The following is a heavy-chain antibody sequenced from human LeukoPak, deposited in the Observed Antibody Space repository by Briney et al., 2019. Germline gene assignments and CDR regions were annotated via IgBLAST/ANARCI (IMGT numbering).Heavy chain of an antibody. CDR3: AKSRLYSSGSADY. J-gene: IGHJ4*02. D-gene: IGHD6-19*01. Sequence: PGRSLRLSWAASGFTFSSFGMHWVRQAPGKGLEWVAVISSDGSNKYYADSVKGRFTISRDNSKNTLYLQMDSLRAEDTAVYYCAKSRLYSSGSADYWGQGTLVTVSS. CDR1: GFTFSSFG. CDR2: ISSDGSNK. V-gene: IGHV3-30*18.